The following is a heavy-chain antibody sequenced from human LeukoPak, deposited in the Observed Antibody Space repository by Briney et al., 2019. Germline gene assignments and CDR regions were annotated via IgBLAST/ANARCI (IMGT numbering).Heavy chain of an antibody. J-gene: IGHJ3*02. CDR2: ISAYNGNT. V-gene: IGHV1-18*01. Sequence: GASVKVSCKASGYTFTSYGISWVRQAPGQGLEWMGWISAYNGNTNYAQKLQGRVTMSTDTSTSTAYMELRSLRSDDTAVYYCARLGRYYGSGSYYKPAPGGAFDIWGQGTMVTVSS. D-gene: IGHD3-10*01. CDR3: ARLGRYYGSGSYYKPAPGGAFDI. CDR1: GYTFTSYG.